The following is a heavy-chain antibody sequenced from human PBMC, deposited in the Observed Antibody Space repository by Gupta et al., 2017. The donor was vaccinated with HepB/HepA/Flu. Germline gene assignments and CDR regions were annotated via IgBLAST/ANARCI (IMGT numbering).Heavy chain of an antibody. CDR2: IRAYAYGGRT. D-gene: IGHD5-18*01. Sequence: EVQMVASGGGLVKPGRSLTLAWTGSGFTFGDYGMNWFRQAPGKGLEGVGLIRAYAYGGRTLYAASEKGRFIISRDDSKSNDYLQMNRLKNEETAMDYCTRDEGIEIWPGFDEWGQGTLVTVS. CDR3: TRDEGIEIWPGFDE. V-gene: IGHV3-49*05. CDR1: GFTFGDYG. J-gene: IGHJ4*02.